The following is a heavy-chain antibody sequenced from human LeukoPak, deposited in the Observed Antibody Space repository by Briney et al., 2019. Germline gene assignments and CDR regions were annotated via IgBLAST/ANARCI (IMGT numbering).Heavy chain of an antibody. CDR1: GYTFTSYD. V-gene: IGHV1-8*03. Sequence: ASVNVSCKASGYTFTSYDINWVRQATGQGLEWMGWMNPNSGNTGYAQKFQGRVTITRNTSISTAYMELSSLRSEDTAVYYCARAEKTGYFDYWGQGTLVTVSS. CDR2: MNPNSGNT. CDR3: ARAEKTGYFDY. J-gene: IGHJ4*02.